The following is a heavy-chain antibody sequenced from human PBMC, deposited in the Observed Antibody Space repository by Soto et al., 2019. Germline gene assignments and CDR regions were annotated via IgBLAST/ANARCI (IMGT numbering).Heavy chain of an antibody. D-gene: IGHD1-26*01. V-gene: IGHV4-39*01. CDR1: GGSISSSSYY. CDR2: IYYSGST. CDR3: ARHRGDLVGDTWRGYNWFDP. Sequence: PSETLSLTCTVSGGSISSSSYYWGWIRQPPGKGLEWIGSIYYSGSTYYNPSLKSRVTISVDTSKNQFSLKLSSVTAADTAVYYCARHRGDLVGDTWRGYNWFDPWGQGTLVTVSS. J-gene: IGHJ5*02.